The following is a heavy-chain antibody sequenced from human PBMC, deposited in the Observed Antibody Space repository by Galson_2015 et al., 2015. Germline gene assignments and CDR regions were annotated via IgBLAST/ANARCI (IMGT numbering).Heavy chain of an antibody. J-gene: IGHJ6*02. CDR2: ISNSGGIT. Sequence: SLRLSCAVSGFTFSSYAMSWVRQAPGKGLEWVSDISNSGGITYYADSVKGRFTISRDNSKNTLYLQMSSLRADDTAVYYCAKDRDSGSYYYYYGMDVWGQGTTVTVSS. CDR1: GFTFSSYA. D-gene: IGHD1-26*01. CDR3: AKDRDSGSYYYYYGMDV. V-gene: IGHV3-23*01.